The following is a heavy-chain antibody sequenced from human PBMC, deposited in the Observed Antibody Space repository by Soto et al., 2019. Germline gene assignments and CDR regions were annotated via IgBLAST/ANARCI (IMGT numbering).Heavy chain of an antibody. Sequence: QVQLQESGPGLVKPSETLSLTCTVSGGSISSYYWSWIRQPPGKGLEWIGYIYYSGSTNYNPSLKSRVTISVDTSKNQFSLKLSSVTAADTAVYYCARSKHYYDSSGYEVDYYYYGMDVWGQGTTVTVSS. CDR2: IYYSGST. V-gene: IGHV4-59*01. J-gene: IGHJ6*02. D-gene: IGHD3-22*01. CDR3: ARSKHYYDSSGYEVDYYYYGMDV. CDR1: GGSISSYY.